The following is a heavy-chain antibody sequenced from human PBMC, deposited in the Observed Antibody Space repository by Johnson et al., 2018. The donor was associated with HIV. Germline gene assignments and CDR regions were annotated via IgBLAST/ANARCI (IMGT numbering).Heavy chain of an antibody. CDR1: GFTFSSYW. D-gene: IGHD3-10*01. J-gene: IGHJ3*02. CDR2: INSDGSST. V-gene: IGHV3-74*01. CDR3: ARDHVGILWDAFDI. Sequence: VQLVESGGGLVQPGGSLRLSCAASGFTFSSYWMHWVRQAPGKGLVWVSRINSDGSSTSYADSVKGRFTISRDNAKNTLYLQMNSLRAEDTAFYYCARDHVGILWDAFDIWGQGTMVTVSS.